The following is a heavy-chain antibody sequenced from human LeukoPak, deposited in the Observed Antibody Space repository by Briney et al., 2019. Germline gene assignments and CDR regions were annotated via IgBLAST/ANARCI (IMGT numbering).Heavy chain of an antibody. J-gene: IGHJ5*02. V-gene: IGHV4-4*07. CDR1: GGSISSYY. Sequence: PSGTLSLTCTVSGGSISSYYWSWIRQPAGKGLEWIGRIYTSGSTNYNPSLKSRVTMSVDTSKNQFSLKLSSVTAADTAVYYCARDGSVVVPAAILRPCWFDPWGQGTLVTVSS. CDR2: IYTSGST. D-gene: IGHD2-2*02. CDR3: ARDGSVVVPAAILRPCWFDP.